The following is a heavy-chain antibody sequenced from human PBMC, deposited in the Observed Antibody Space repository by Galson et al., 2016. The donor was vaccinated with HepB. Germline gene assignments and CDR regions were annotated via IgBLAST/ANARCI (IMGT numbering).Heavy chain of an antibody. CDR1: GVSISSGSYY. D-gene: IGHD2-2*01. CDR3: SREPATSLFDM. V-gene: IGHV4-61*02. J-gene: IGHJ4*02. CDR2: IYASGST. Sequence: TLSLTCTVSGVSISSGSYYWSWIRQPAGKGLEWIGRIYASGSTDYNPSLRSRVTISVEMSKNQFSLNLNSVAAADTAVYFCSREPATSLFDMWGQGTLVTVSS.